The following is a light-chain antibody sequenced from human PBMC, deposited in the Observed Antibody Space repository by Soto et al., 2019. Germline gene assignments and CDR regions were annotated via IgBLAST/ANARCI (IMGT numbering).Light chain of an antibody. CDR2: ATS. V-gene: IGKV3-20*01. Sequence: EILWTRSPGTLSLSPGQRATLSCRASQSISSNFLACYQQKPGQAPRLLIYATSSRATGIPGRFSGSGSGTDFTLTISRLEPEDFAVYYCQQYSSSWTFGQGTKVDIK. CDR3: QQYSSSWT. CDR1: QSISSNF. J-gene: IGKJ1*01.